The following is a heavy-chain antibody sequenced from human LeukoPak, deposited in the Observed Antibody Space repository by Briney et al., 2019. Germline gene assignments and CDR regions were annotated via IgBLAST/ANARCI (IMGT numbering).Heavy chain of an antibody. CDR1: GFTFSGST. CDR3: SRHEALPGDY. D-gene: IGHD2-21*02. J-gene: IGHJ4*02. Sequence: GGSLRLSCAASGFTFSGSTVHWVRQASGKGLEWVGHIRTKANNYATAYAASVKGRFTISRDDSKNTAYLQTNSLKTEDTAVYYCSRHEALPGDYWGQGTLVTVSS. CDR2: IRTKANNYAT. V-gene: IGHV3-73*01.